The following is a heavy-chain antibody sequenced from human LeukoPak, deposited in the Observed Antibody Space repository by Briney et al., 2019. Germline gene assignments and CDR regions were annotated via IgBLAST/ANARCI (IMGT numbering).Heavy chain of an antibody. D-gene: IGHD1-14*01. Sequence: SVKVSCKASGYTFTSYYMHWVRQAPGQGLEWMGGIIPIFGTANYAQKFQGRVTITADESTSTAYMELSSLRSEDTAVYYCARGSVRSISYYYYYMDVWGKGTTVTVSS. CDR2: IIPIFGTA. CDR1: GYTFTSYY. J-gene: IGHJ6*03. CDR3: ARGSVRSISYYYYYMDV. V-gene: IGHV1-69*13.